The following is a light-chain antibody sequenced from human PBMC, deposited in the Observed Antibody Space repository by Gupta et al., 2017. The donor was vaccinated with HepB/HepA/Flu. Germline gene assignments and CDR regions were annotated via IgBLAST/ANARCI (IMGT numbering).Light chain of an antibody. J-gene: IGLJ2*01. CDR1: SNNVGNQG. V-gene: IGLV10-54*04. CDR3: PAWDSSLSAQV. CDR2: KNN. Sequence: QAGLTQPPSVSKGLSQTATLTCTGNSNNVGNQGAAWLQQHQGHPPKLLSYKNNNRPSGISERFSASRSGNTASLTITGLQPEDVADYYCPAWDSSLSAQVFGGGTKLTVL.